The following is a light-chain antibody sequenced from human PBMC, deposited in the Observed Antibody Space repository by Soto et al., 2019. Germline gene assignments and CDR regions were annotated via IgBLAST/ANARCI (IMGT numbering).Light chain of an antibody. V-gene: IGKV3-20*01. CDR1: QSVSNTY. Sequence: PGERATLFCRASQSVSNTYLAWYQQKPGQAPRLLIYGASSRATGIPDRFSGSGSGTDFSLTISRLEPEDSAVYYCQQHGTSPPSWTFGQGTKVEIK. J-gene: IGKJ1*01. CDR3: QQHGTSPPSWT. CDR2: GAS.